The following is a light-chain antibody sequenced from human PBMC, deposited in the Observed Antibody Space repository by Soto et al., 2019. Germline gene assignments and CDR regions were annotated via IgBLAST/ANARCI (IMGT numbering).Light chain of an antibody. Sequence: QAVVTQPPSASVTPGQRVTISCSGSSSNIGSNYVYWYQQLPGTAPKLLIYRNNQRPSVVPDRFSGSKSGTSASLAISGLRSEDEADYYCATWDDSLSGVVFGGGTKLTVL. CDR1: SSNIGSNY. CDR2: RNN. J-gene: IGLJ2*01. CDR3: ATWDDSLSGVV. V-gene: IGLV1-47*01.